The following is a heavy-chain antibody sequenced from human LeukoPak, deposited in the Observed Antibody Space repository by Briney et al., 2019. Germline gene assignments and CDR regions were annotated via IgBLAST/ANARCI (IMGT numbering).Heavy chain of an antibody. Sequence: GGSLRLSCAASGFTFSDYVMYWVRQAPGKGLEYVSAISTNGGSTYYADSVEGRFTISRDNSKNTLYLQMGSLRAEDMAVYYCARSGHYDYWGQGTLVTVSS. D-gene: IGHD1-26*01. CDR3: ARSGHYDY. V-gene: IGHV3-64*02. CDR1: GFTFSDYV. CDR2: ISTNGGST. J-gene: IGHJ4*02.